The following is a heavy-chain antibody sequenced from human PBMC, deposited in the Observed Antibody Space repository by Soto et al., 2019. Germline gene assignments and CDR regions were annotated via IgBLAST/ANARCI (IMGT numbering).Heavy chain of an antibody. D-gene: IGHD2-2*01. J-gene: IGHJ6*02. CDR2: INTAGSTK. CDR1: GFTFSNFE. V-gene: IGHV3-48*03. Sequence: GGSLRLSCAASGFTFSNFEMHWVRQAPGKGLEWVSYINTAGSTKYYAESVKGRFTISRDNARNSLFLQMNSLRAEDTAVYYCARAECSTPNCLTAYYSYGLDVWGQGTTVTISS. CDR3: ARAECSTPNCLTAYYSYGLDV.